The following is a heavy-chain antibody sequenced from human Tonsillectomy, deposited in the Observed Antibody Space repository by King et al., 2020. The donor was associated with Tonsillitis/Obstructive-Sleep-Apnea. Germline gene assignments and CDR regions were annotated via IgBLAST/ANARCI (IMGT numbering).Heavy chain of an antibody. Sequence: QLVQSGAEVKKPGSSVKVSCKASGGTFSSYAISWVRQAPGQGLEWMGGIIPIFGTANYAQKFQGRVTITADESTSTADMELSSRRSEDTAVYYCARAAGYSSSWYSVDAFDIWGQGTMVTVSS. CDR1: GGTFSSYA. CDR3: ARAAGYSSSWYSVDAFDI. V-gene: IGHV1-69*01. D-gene: IGHD6-13*01. J-gene: IGHJ3*02. CDR2: IIPIFGTA.